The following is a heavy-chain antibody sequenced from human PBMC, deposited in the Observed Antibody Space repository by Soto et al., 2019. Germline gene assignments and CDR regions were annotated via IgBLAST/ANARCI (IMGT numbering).Heavy chain of an antibody. CDR3: ARGPRPYFNEY. CDR2: MNPNNNNT. D-gene: IGHD2-8*01. J-gene: IGHJ4*02. CDR1: GYTFTSYD. Sequence: QVQLVQSGAEVKKPGASVKVSCKASGYTFTSYDINWVRQATGQGREWMGWMNPNNNNTGYAQKFQGRVTMTRNTSISTAYMELSSLGSEDTVVYYCARGPRPYFNEYWGQGTLVTVSS. V-gene: IGHV1-8*01.